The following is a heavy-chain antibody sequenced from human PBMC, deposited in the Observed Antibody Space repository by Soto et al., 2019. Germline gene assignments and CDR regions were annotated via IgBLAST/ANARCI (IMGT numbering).Heavy chain of an antibody. CDR3: VSQRTSVLTQAYFDY. Sequence: GSLRLSCAASGFTFSTYDMIWVRQAPGKGLEWIGSVYYRGRSYSKSSVKSRVTISVDTSKNQFSLNLNSVTASDTAVYFCVSQRTSVLTQAYFDYWGPGALVTVSS. D-gene: IGHD2-8*01. V-gene: IGHV4-38-2*01. CDR1: GFTFSTYD. CDR2: VYYRGRS. J-gene: IGHJ4*02.